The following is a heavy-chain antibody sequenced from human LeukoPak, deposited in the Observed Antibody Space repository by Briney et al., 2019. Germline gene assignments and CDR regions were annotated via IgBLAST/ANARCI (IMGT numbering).Heavy chain of an antibody. J-gene: IGHJ4*02. CDR3: ARAAAAGTFPFDY. CDR1: GGSISSSSYY. D-gene: IGHD6-13*01. V-gene: IGHV4-39*01. Sequence: KPSETLSLTCTVSGGSISSSSYYWGWIRQPPGKGLEWIGSIYYSGSTYYNPSLKSRVTISVDTSKNQFSLKLSSVTAADTAVYYCARAAAAGTFPFDYWGQGTLVTASS. CDR2: IYYSGST.